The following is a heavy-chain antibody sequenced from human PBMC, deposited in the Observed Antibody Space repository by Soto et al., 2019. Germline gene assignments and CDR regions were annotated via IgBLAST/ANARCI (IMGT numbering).Heavy chain of an antibody. V-gene: IGHV4-4*07. D-gene: IGHD3-3*02. CDR1: GGAISSYY. Sequence: SETLSLTCSVPGGAISSYYWSLVRQPAGKGLEWIGRVFSSGSTNYNASLKSRVTMSIDTSKNEVSLTLRSVTAADTGVYYCARVAFSYFGMDVWGPGTTVTVSS. CDR2: VFSSGST. J-gene: IGHJ6*02. CDR3: ARVAFSYFGMDV.